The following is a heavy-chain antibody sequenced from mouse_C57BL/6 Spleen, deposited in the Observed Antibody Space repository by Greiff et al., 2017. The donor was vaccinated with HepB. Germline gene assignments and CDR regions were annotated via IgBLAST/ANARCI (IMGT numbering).Heavy chain of an antibody. CDR2: IYPRSGNT. V-gene: IGHV1-81*01. Sequence: ESGAELARPGASVKLSCKASGYTFTSYGISWVKQRTGQGLEWIGEIYPRSGNTYYNEKFKGKATLTADKSSSTAYMELRSLTSEDSAVYFCARTGDGYPYFDVWGTGTTVTVSS. J-gene: IGHJ1*03. CDR3: ARTGDGYPYFDV. D-gene: IGHD2-3*01. CDR1: GYTFTSYG.